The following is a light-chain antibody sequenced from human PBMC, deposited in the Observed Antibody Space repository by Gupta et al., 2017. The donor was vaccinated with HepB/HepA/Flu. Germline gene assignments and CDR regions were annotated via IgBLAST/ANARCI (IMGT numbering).Light chain of an antibody. CDR3: RQEGTAPRT. J-gene: IGKJ1*01. CDR1: QSVSNSY. CDR2: GTS. Sequence: EIVLTQSPDTLSLSPGERVTLSCRASQSVSNSYLAWYQHKPGQAPRLLIYGTSSTATDIPDGFSDRGSGTDFSRIISRLDPKDFALYCFRQEGTAPRTFGQWTNVEIK. V-gene: IGKV3-20*01.